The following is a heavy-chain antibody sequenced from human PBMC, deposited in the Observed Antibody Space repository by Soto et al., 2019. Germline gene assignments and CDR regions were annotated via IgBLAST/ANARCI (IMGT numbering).Heavy chain of an antibody. Sequence: QVQLVQSGAEVKKPGSSVKVSCKASGDTLNNYAINWVRQAPGQGLEWMGGILPIFKTPTYAQKFQGRVTFAADESTSTAYMEVSSLRSDDTAVYFCATLASGGYFFQYWGQGTLVTISS. D-gene: IGHD5-12*01. CDR3: ATLASGGYFFQY. CDR1: GDTLNNYA. V-gene: IGHV1-69*01. CDR2: ILPIFKTP. J-gene: IGHJ4*02.